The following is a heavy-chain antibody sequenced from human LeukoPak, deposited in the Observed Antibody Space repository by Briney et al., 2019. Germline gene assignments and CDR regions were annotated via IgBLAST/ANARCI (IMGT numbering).Heavy chain of an antibody. D-gene: IGHD5-12*01. CDR2: ISGDGSGT. V-gene: IGHV3-43*02. J-gene: IGHJ5*02. CDR1: GFTFDDYV. Sequence: GGSLSLSCPASGFTFDDYVMHWVRQAPGKGLEWVSLISGDGSGTYYADSVKGLFTISRDNSKNSLFLHMSGLRAEDTALYYCATQSPPGSGYYDTYNWFDPWGQGTLVTVAS. CDR3: ATQSPPGSGYYDTYNWFDP.